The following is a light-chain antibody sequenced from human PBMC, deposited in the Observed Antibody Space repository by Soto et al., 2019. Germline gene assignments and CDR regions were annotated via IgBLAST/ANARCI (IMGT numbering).Light chain of an antibody. CDR1: SSDVGSYNL. J-gene: IGLJ2*01. CDR3: CSYAGSDTML. Sequence: QSVLTQPASVSGSPGQSITISCTGTSSDVGSYNLVSWFQQHPGEAPKLMIYEGTKRPSGVSNRLSGSKSGNTASLTIFGLQAEDEAHYYCCSYAGSDTMLFGGGTKVTVL. V-gene: IGLV2-23*01. CDR2: EGT.